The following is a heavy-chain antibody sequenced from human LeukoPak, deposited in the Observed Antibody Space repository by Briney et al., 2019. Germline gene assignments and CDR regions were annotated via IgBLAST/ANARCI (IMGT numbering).Heavy chain of an antibody. V-gene: IGHV1-2*02. Sequence: GPSVTVSCKASGYTFTGYYMHWVRQAPGQGLEWMGWINPNSGGTNYAQKFQGRVTMTRDTSISTAYMELSRLRSDDTAVYYCARDGMVRAFGAFDIWGQGTMVTVSS. CDR2: INPNSGGT. CDR3: ARDGMVRAFGAFDI. J-gene: IGHJ3*02. D-gene: IGHD3-10*01. CDR1: GYTFTGYY.